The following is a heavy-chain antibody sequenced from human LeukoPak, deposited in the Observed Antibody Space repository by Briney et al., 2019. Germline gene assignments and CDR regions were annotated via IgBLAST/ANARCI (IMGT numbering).Heavy chain of an antibody. J-gene: IGHJ4*02. CDR2: INHSGST. Sequence: SSETLSLTCAVHGGSFSGYYWRWIRQPPGKGLEWLGEINHSGSTNYNPSLKSRVTISVDTSKNQFSLKLSSVTAADTAVYYCARGPQYCTNGVCPFDYWGQGTLVTVSS. CDR3: ARGPQYCTNGVCPFDY. CDR1: GGSFSGYY. D-gene: IGHD2-8*01. V-gene: IGHV4-34*01.